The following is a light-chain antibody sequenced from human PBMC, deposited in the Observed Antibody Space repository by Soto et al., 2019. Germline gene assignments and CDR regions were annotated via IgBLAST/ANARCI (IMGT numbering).Light chain of an antibody. J-gene: IGKJ1*01. CDR2: DVS. CDR1: QSISNL. Sequence: IHLTQSPSSLSASVGDRVTITCRASQSISNLLAWYQQKPGKAPKLLIYDVSSLEGGVPSRFSGSGSGTEFTLTITSLQPDDFPTYYCQQYKSYWTFGQGTKVDIK. V-gene: IGKV1-5*01. CDR3: QQYKSYWT.